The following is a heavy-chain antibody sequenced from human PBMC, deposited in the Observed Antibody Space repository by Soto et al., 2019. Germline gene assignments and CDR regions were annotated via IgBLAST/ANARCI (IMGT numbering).Heavy chain of an antibody. CDR3: AKDQTDVTLFDY. CDR2: ISGRGVDT. J-gene: IGHJ4*02. CDR1: GFSFSSLA. V-gene: IGHV3-23*01. D-gene: IGHD2-21*02. Sequence: LSLSCAASGFSFSSLAMSWVRQAPGKGLEWVSSISGRGVDTLYADSVKGRFTISRDNSRNTLYLQVNSLRAEDTAVYYCAKDQTDVTLFDYWGQGTLVTVSS.